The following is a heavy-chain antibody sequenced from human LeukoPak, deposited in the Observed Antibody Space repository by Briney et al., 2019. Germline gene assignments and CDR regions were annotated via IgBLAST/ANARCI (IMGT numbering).Heavy chain of an antibody. CDR2: IYYSGST. J-gene: IGHJ3*02. CDR1: GGSISSYY. CDR3: ARTATQSITIFGVVIKAFDI. D-gene: IGHD3-3*01. Sequence: KTSETLSLTCTVSGGSISSYYWSWIRQPPGKGLEWIGYIYYSGSTNYNPSLKSRVTISVDTSKNQFSLKLSSVTAADTAVYYCARTATQSITIFGVVIKAFDIWGQGTMVTVSS. V-gene: IGHV4-59*08.